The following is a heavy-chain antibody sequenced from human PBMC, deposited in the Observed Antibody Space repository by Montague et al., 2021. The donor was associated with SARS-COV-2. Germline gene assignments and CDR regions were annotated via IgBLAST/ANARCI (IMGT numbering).Heavy chain of an antibody. CDR1: GGSLSTYY. CDR2: IDDSGTT. Sequence: SETLSLTCSVSGGSLSTYYWSWIRQPPGKGLEWIGYIDDSGTTRYNPSLRSRATISLDLSKNQFSLDLNSVTAADTAAYYCARKAYNHHGLDVWGQGTTVTVSS. CDR3: ARKAYNHHGLDV. J-gene: IGHJ6*02. V-gene: IGHV4-59*08.